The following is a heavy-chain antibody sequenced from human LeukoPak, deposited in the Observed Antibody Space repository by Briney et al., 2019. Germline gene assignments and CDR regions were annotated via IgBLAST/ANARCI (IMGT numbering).Heavy chain of an antibody. J-gene: IGHJ4*02. CDR1: GFTFSSYA. V-gene: IGHV3-23*01. D-gene: IGHD3-10*01. Sequence: GGSLRLSCAASGFTFSSYAMSWVRQAPGKGLEWVSAISDSGAGTYYADSVKGRFTISRDNSKNTVYLQMNSLRAEDTAVYYCARDIYYYASGGLPYWGQGTLVTVSS. CDR2: ISDSGAGT. CDR3: ARDIYYYASGGLPY.